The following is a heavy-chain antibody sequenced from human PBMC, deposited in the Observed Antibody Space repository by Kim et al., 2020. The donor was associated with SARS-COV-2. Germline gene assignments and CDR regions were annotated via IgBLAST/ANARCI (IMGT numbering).Heavy chain of an antibody. CDR1: GFTFSNAW. CDR2: IKSKTDGGTT. Sequence: GGSLRLSCAASGFTFSNAWMSWVRQAPGKGLEWVGRIKSKTDGGTTDYAAPVKGRFTISRDDSKNTLYLQMNSLKTEDTAVYYCTTGPFQLRYFDWLLSDYYYYMDVWGKGTTVTVSS. D-gene: IGHD3-9*01. CDR3: TTGPFQLRYFDWLLSDYYYYMDV. J-gene: IGHJ6*03. V-gene: IGHV3-15*01.